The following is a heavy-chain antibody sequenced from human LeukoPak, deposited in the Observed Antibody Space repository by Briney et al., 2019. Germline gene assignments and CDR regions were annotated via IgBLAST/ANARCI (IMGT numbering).Heavy chain of an antibody. J-gene: IGHJ4*02. V-gene: IGHV4-59*01. Sequence: SETLSLTCTVSGASISSYYWSWIRQPPGKGLEWIGDIYYSGSIKYNPSLKSRVTISVDTSKNQFSLKLSSVTAADTAVYYCAGLVGRYSSGLYYYYFDYWGQGTLVTVSS. CDR3: AGLVGRYSSGLYYYYFDY. CDR2: IYYSGSI. CDR1: GASISSYY. D-gene: IGHD3-22*01.